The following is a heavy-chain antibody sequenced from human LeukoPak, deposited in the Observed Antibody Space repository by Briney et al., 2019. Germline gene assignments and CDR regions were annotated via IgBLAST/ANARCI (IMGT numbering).Heavy chain of an antibody. J-gene: IGHJ5*02. CDR2: TYYRSKWYN. Sequence: SQTLSLTCAISGDSVSSNSAAWNWITQSPSRDLEWLGRTYYRSKWYNDYAVSVKSRITINPDTSKNQFSLQLNSVTPEDTAVYYCARGVLPPFDPWGQGTLVTVSS. CDR3: ARGVLPPFDP. D-gene: IGHD3-10*01. CDR1: GDSVSSNSAA. V-gene: IGHV6-1*01.